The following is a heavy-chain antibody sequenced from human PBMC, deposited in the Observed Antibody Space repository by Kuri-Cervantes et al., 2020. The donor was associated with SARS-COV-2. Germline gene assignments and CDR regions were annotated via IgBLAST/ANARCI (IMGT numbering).Heavy chain of an antibody. CDR1: GGSISSSSYY. D-gene: IGHD3-16*01. Sequence: GSLRLSCTVSGGSISSSSYYWGWIRQPPGKGLEWIGSIYYSGSTYYNPSLKSRVTISVDTSKNQFSLELSSVTAADTAVYYCARDLWGSPGYMDVWGKGTTVTVSS. J-gene: IGHJ6*03. CDR2: IYYSGST. V-gene: IGHV4-39*07. CDR3: ARDLWGSPGYMDV.